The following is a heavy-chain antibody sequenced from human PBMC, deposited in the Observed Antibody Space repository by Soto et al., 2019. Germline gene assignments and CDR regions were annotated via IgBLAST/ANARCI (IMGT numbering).Heavy chain of an antibody. V-gene: IGHV4-59*01. CDR3: ARSIATPGTNIDY. Sequence: PSETLSLTCTVSGESINGYYWSWTRQPPGKGLEWIGYVYFSGSNNYNPSLESRVTISVNTSKQQVSLRLSSVTAADTAVYYCARSIATPGTNIDYWGQGTLVTVSS. CDR1: GESINGYY. CDR2: VYFSGSN. J-gene: IGHJ4*02. D-gene: IGHD6-13*01.